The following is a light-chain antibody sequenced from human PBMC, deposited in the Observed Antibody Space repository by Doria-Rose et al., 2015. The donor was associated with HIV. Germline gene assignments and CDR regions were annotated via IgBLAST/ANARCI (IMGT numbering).Light chain of an antibody. J-gene: IGKJ1*01. CDR1: QTISGR. Sequence: DIRVTQSPSTLSASVGDRVSIACRASQTISGRLAWYQQKPGKAPELLIYKASTLENGVPSRFSSSGSGTEFTLTISSLQPDDFATYYCQQYNSYSPSTFGQGTKVEIK. V-gene: IGKV1-5*03. CDR2: KAS. CDR3: QQYNSYSPST.